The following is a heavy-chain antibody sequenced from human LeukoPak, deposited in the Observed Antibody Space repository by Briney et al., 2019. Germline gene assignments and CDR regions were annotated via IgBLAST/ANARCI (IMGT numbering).Heavy chain of an antibody. CDR2: FDPEDGET. J-gene: IGHJ4*02. CDR3: ATPREGTAPPIFDC. V-gene: IGHV1-24*01. Sequence: LRASVKVSCKVSGYTLTELSMHWVRQAPGKGLEWMGGFDPEDGETIYAQKFQGRVTMTEDTSTDTAYMELSSLRSEDTAVYYCATPREGTAPPIFDCWGQGTLVTVSS. D-gene: IGHD5-18*01. CDR1: GYTLTELS.